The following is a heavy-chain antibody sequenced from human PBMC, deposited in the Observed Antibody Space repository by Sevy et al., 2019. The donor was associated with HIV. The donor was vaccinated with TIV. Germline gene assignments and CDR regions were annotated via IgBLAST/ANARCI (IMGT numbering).Heavy chain of an antibody. CDR2: IYHSGST. CDR1: GYSISSGYY. CDR3: AREDYYDSSGYYYVGWFDP. V-gene: IGHV4-38-2*02. D-gene: IGHD3-22*01. J-gene: IGHJ5*02. Sequence: SETLSLTCTVSGYSISSGYYWGWIRQPPGKGLEWIGSIYHSGSTYYNPSLKSRVTISVDTSKNQFFLKLSSVTAADTAVYYCAREDYYDSSGYYYVGWFDPWGQGTLVTVSS.